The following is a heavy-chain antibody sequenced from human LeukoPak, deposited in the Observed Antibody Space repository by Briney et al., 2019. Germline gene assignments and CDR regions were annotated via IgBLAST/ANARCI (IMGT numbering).Heavy chain of an antibody. CDR2: MNPNSGNT. J-gene: IGHJ4*02. CDR3: ARGREPYYYFDY. CDR1: GYTFTSYD. V-gene: IGHV1-8*01. D-gene: IGHD5-24*01. Sequence: ASVKVSCNASGYTFTSYDINWVRQAPGQGLEWMGWMNPNSGNTGYAQKFQGRVTMTRNTSISTAYMELSSLRSEDTAVYYCARGREPYYYFDYWGQGTLVTVSS.